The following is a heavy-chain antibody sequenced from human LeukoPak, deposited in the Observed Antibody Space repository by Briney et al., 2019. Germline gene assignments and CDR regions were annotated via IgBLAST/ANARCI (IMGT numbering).Heavy chain of an antibody. CDR1: GGSISSGGYY. CDR3: ARLRGDSGSYYVDY. J-gene: IGHJ4*02. D-gene: IGHD1-26*01. V-gene: IGHV4-31*03. Sequence: SETLSLTCTVSGGSISSGGYYWSWIRQHPGKGLEWIGYIYYSGSTYYNPSLKSRFTISVDTSKNQFSLKLSSVTAADTAVYYCARLRGDSGSYYVDYWGQGTLVTVSS. CDR2: IYYSGST.